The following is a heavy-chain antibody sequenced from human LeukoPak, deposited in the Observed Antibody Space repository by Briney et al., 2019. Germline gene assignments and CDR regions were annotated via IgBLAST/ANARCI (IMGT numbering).Heavy chain of an antibody. CDR3: ARDPGFCSGGTCYPAYFDY. D-gene: IGHD2-15*01. Sequence: SVKVSCKASGGTFSSYAISWVRQAPGQGLEWMGGFIPIFGTANYAQKFQGRVTITTDESTSTAYMELSSLRSEDTAVYYCARDPGFCSGGTCYPAYFDYWGQGTLVTVSS. CDR1: GGTFSSYA. J-gene: IGHJ4*02. CDR2: FIPIFGTA. V-gene: IGHV1-69*05.